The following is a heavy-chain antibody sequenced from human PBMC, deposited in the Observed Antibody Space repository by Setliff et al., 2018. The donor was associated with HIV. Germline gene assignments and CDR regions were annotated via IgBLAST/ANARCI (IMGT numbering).Heavy chain of an antibody. CDR3: ARDVGVPGRGNALDY. J-gene: IGHJ4*02. D-gene: IGHD3-3*01. V-gene: IGHV1-2*02. CDR1: GYTFTDFH. CDR2: IDPRRGST. Sequence: ASVKVSCKASGYTFTDFHMHWVRQAPGQGLEWMGAIDPRRGSTEYAQKFQGTVTMTRDTSISTAYMGLSGLKSDDTALYYCARDVGVPGRGNALDYWGQGALVTVSS.